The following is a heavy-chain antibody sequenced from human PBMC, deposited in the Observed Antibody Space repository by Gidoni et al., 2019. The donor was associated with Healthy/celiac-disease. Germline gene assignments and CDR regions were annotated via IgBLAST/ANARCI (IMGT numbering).Heavy chain of an antibody. CDR2: IYYSGST. D-gene: IGHD1-26*01. CDR3: ARGVRSYVSQPNWFDP. J-gene: IGHJ5*02. Sequence: QVQLQESGPGLVKPSETLSLTCTVSGGSISSYYWSWIRQPPGKGLEWIGYIYYSGSTNYNPSLKSRVTISVDTSKNQFSLKLSSVTAADTAVYYCARGVRSYVSQPNWFDPWGQGTLVTVSS. V-gene: IGHV4-59*01. CDR1: GGSISSYY.